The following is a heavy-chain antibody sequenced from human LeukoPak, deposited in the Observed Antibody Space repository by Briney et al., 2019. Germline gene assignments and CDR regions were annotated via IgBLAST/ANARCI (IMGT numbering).Heavy chain of an antibody. D-gene: IGHD5-12*01. J-gene: IGHJ6*02. CDR3: AKPPSYDAYYYGMDV. CDR2: ISGSGGST. V-gene: IGHV3-23*01. CDR1: GFTFSSYG. Sequence: GGSLRLSCAASGFTFSSYGMHWVRQAPGKGLEWVSAISGSGGSTYYADSVKGRFTISRDNSKNTLYLQMNSLRAEDTAVYYCAKPPSYDAYYYGMDVWGQGTTVTVSS.